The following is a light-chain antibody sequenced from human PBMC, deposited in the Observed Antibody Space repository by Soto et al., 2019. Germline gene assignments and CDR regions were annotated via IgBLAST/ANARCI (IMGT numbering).Light chain of an antibody. V-gene: IGLV2-8*01. CDR1: SRDVGGYNY. J-gene: IGLJ2*01. Sequence: QPVLTQPPSASGSPGQSVTISCTGTSRDVGGYNYVSWYQQHPGKAPKIIIYDVTKRPSGVPDRFSGSKSGNTASLTVSGLQTEDEADYYCASHAGSSAVFGGGTKVTVL. CDR2: DVT. CDR3: ASHAGSSAV.